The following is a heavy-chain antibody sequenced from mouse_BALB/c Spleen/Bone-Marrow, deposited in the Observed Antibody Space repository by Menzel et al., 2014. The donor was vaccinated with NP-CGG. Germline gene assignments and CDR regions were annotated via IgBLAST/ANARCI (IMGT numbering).Heavy chain of an antibody. D-gene: IGHD4-1*01. CDR1: GFNIKDYY. J-gene: IGHJ2*01. CDR2: IDPEKGNT. Sequence: VQLQQSGAELVRPGALVKLSCKASGFNIKDYYLHWVKQGPEQGLEWIGWIDPEKGNTKYDPKFQGKASIIADSSSNTAYLQLSSLTSEDTAVYYCARWAWARGYFDYWGQGTTLTVSS. V-gene: IGHV14-1*02. CDR3: ARWAWARGYFDY.